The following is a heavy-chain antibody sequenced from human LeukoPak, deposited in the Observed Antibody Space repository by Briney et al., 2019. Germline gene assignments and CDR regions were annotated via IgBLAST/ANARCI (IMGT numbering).Heavy chain of an antibody. D-gene: IGHD6-19*01. Sequence: GGSLRLSCEASGFAFSFFAMSWLRRPPGKGLEWVSTINANSGTRSYAASVRGRFTISRDNSKNTVYLQLNTLRAEDTAVYYCAKPISGGLAVTADWFDPWGQGTLVTVSS. J-gene: IGHJ5*02. CDR2: INANSGTR. CDR3: AKPISGGLAVTADWFDP. V-gene: IGHV3-23*01. CDR1: GFAFSFFA.